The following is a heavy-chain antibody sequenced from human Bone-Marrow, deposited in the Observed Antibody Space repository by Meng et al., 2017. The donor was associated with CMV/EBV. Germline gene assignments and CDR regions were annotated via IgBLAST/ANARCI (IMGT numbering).Heavy chain of an antibody. CDR3: ARAGTIPWSGFERNWFDP. CDR2: IYYSGST. CDR1: TFDDYA. V-gene: IGHV4-31*02. J-gene: IGHJ5*02. D-gene: IGHD3-3*01. Sequence: TFDDYAMHWIRQHPGKGLEWIGYIYYSGSTYYNPSLKSRVTISVDTSKNQFSLKLSSVTAADTAVYYCARAGTIPWSGFERNWFDPWGQGTLVTVSS.